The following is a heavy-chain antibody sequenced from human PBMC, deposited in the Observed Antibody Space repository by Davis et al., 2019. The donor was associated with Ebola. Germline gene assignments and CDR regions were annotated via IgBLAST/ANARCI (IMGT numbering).Heavy chain of an antibody. Sequence: ASVKVFCKASGYTFTSYGISWVRQAPGQGLEWMGWISAYNGNTNYAQKLQGRVTMTTDTSTSTAYMELRSLRSDDTAVYYCARVATLVGGMDYFDYWGQGTLVTVSS. CDR2: ISAYNGNT. CDR1: GYTFTSYG. D-gene: IGHD1-26*01. J-gene: IGHJ4*02. V-gene: IGHV1-18*01. CDR3: ARVATLVGGMDYFDY.